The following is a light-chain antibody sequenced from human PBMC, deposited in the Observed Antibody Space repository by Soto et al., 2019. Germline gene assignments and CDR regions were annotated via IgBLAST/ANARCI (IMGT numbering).Light chain of an antibody. Sequence: QTVVTQPPSVPGAPGQRVTISCTGSSSNIGAGYDVHWYQQLPGTAPKLLIYGNSNRPSGVPDRFSGSKSGTSASLAITGLQAEDEADYYCQSYDSSLSYVFGTGTKLTVL. J-gene: IGLJ1*01. V-gene: IGLV1-40*01. CDR1: SSNIGAGYD. CDR2: GNS. CDR3: QSYDSSLSYV.